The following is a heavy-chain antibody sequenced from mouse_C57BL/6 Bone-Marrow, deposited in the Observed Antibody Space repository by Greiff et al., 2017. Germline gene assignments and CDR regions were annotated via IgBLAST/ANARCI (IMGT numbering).Heavy chain of an antibody. Sequence: EVQLVESGGGLVQPGGSLKLSCAASGFTFSDYYMYWVRQTPEKRLEWVAYISNGGGSTYYPDTVKGRFTISRDNAKNTLYLQMSRLKSEDTAMYYCARGGDDWYFDVWGTGTTVTVSS. CDR2: ISNGGGST. CDR3: ARGGDDWYFDV. V-gene: IGHV5-12*01. CDR1: GFTFSDYY. J-gene: IGHJ1*03.